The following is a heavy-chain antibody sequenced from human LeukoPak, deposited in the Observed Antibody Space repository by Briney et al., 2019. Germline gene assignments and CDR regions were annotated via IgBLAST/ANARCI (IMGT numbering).Heavy chain of an antibody. D-gene: IGHD6-13*01. J-gene: IGHJ6*02. CDR1: GFTFSSYA. CDR3: ARVAAAGTFPYYYYYGMDV. Sequence: GRSLRLSCAASGFTFSSYAMHWVRQAPGKGLEWVAVISYDGSNKYYADSVKGRFTISRDNSKNTLCLQMNSLRAEDTAVYYCARVAAAGTFPYYYYYGMDVWGQGTTVTVSS. CDR2: ISYDGSNK. V-gene: IGHV3-30*04.